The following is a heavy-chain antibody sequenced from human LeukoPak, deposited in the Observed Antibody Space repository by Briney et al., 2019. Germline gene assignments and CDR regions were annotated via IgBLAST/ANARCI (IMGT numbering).Heavy chain of an antibody. CDR3: ARGVNRPNYYYYGMDV. CDR2: IIPIFGTA. CDR1: GGTLSSYA. Sequence: ASVKVSCKASGGTLSSYAISWVRQAPGQGLEWMGGIIPIFGTANYAQKFQGRVTITTDESTSTAYMELSSLRSEDTAVYYCARGVNRPNYYYYGMDVWGQGTTVTVSS. J-gene: IGHJ6*02. D-gene: IGHD4-11*01. V-gene: IGHV1-69*05.